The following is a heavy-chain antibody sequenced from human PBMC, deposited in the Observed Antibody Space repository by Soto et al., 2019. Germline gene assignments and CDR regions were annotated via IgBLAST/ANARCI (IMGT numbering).Heavy chain of an antibody. J-gene: IGHJ6*02. D-gene: IGHD6-6*01. V-gene: IGHV5-51*01. CDR3: ASSVGSSGYYYYGMDV. CDR1: GYSFTSYW. CDR2: IYPGDSDT. Sequence: GESLKISCKGSGYSFTSYWIGWVRQMPGKGLEWMGIIYPGDSDTRYSPSFQGQVTISADKSISTAYLQWSSLKASDTAMYYCASSVGSSGYYYYGMDVWGQGTTVTVSS.